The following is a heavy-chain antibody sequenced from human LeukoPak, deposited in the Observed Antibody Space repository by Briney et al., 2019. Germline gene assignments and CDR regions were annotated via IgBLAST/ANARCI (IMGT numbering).Heavy chain of an antibody. J-gene: IGHJ5*02. CDR3: TRVHYYDYVWGSYRYNWFDP. CDR1: GGSFGGYY. Sequence: SETLSLTCAVYGGSFGGYYWSWIRQPPGKGLEWIGEINHSGSTNYNPSLKSRVTISVDTSKNQFSLKLSSVTAADTAVYYCTRVHYYDYVWGSYRYNWFDPWGQGTLVTVSS. CDR2: INHSGST. D-gene: IGHD3-16*02. V-gene: IGHV4-34*01.